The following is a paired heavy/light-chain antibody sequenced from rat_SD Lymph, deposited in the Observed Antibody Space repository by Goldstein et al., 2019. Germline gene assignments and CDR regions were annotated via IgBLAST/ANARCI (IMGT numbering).Heavy chain of an antibody. J-gene: IGHJ1*01. CDR2: ISYSGST. D-gene: IGHD5-1*01. CDR3: AKGGSGSLYWYFDF. V-gene: IGHV3-4*01. CDR1: GYTITSGY. Sequence: EIQLQESGPGLVKPSQSLSLTCSVTGYTITSGYDWGWIRKFPGNKMEWMGYISYSGSTDYNPSLKSRISITRDTSKNQFFLQLNSVTTEDTATYYCAKGGSGSLYWYFDFWGPGTMVTVSS.
Light chain of an antibody. CDR3: LQTLKKPYT. J-gene: IGKJ2-1*01. Sequence: QITLTQQAESLWVSPGEKVSITCRASQSLLYRDGKHYLSWYQQRPGQTTQALIYHASIRTDGVPTRFIGSGSGTEFTLSIEDVQPEDIALYYCLQTLKKPYTFGAGTKLELK. V-gene: IGKV9S2*01. CDR1: QSLLYRDGKHY. CDR2: HAS.